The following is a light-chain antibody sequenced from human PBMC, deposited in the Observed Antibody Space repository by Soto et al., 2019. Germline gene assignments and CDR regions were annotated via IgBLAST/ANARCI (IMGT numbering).Light chain of an antibody. CDR1: SSDVGYYEY. CDR2: EVT. J-gene: IGLJ1*01. V-gene: IGLV2-14*01. Sequence: QSVLTQPASVSGSPGQSITITCTGSSSDVGYYEYVSWFQQHPDKAPRLIIYEVTNRPSGISNRFSGSKSGDTASLTISGLRAEDEADYYCSSFTATSTYVLGTGTKVTVL. CDR3: SSFTATSTYV.